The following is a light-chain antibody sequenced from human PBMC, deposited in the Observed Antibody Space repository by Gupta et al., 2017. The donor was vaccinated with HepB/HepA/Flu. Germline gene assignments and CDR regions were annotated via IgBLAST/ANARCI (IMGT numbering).Light chain of an antibody. CDR3: QTRRDGSIT. Sequence: EIVLTQSPATLSLSPGERATLSCRASQSLNSYLAWFQQRPGQAPRLGIYDASNRATGIPARVSGRGSGTDFTLTIRRREPEDCAVEYGQTRRDGSITFGGGTKVEIK. J-gene: IGKJ4*01. CDR2: DAS. V-gene: IGKV3-11*01. CDR1: QSLNSY.